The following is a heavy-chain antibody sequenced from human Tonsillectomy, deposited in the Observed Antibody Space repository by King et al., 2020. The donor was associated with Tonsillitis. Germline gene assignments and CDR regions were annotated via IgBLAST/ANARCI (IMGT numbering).Heavy chain of an antibody. CDR2: LKGDGSKK. J-gene: IGHJ3*02. Sequence: VQLVESGGGLVQPGESLQLSCVGPGFSFSSNWMTWVGKAPGKGLDWVANLKGDGSKKSPVDSVKGRFTISRDNAKNSLYLQMNSLRAEDTAMYYCARDRTYCESKVCYDVFDIWGQGTMVTVSS. CDR3: ARDRTYCESKVCYDVFDI. V-gene: IGHV3-7*01. CDR1: GFSFSSNW. D-gene: IGHD3-22*01.